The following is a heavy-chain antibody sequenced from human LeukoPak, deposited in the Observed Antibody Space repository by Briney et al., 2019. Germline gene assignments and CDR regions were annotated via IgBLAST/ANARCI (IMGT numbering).Heavy chain of an antibody. D-gene: IGHD6-6*01. CDR3: AREYSRPQDFDY. Sequence: SETLSLTCAVYGGSFSGYYWSWIRQPPGKGLEWIGEINHSGSTNYNPSLKSRVTISVDTSKNQFSLQLNSVTPEDTAVYYCAREYSRPQDFDYWGQGTLVTVSS. CDR2: INHSGST. V-gene: IGHV4-34*01. CDR1: GGSFSGYY. J-gene: IGHJ4*02.